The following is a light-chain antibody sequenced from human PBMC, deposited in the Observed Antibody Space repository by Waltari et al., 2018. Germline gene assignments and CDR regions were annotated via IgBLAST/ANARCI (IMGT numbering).Light chain of an antibody. CDR1: QSISKY. J-gene: IGKJ1*01. CDR3: QNHERLPAT. V-gene: IGKV3-20*01. CDR2: AAS. Sequence: VLTQSPGTLSLSPGETATLPCSASQSISKYLVWYQQRPGHAPRLLIYAASTRATGVPDRFSGSGYGTDFTLTISRLEPEDFAVYYCQNHERLPATFGQGTKVEIK.